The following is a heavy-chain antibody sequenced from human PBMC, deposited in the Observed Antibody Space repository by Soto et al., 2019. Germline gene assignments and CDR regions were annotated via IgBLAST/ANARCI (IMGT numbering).Heavy chain of an antibody. CDR1: GYTFTGYY. D-gene: IGHD6-13*01. J-gene: IGHJ6*02. CDR2: INPNSGGT. CDR3: ARVRKGIAAKYYYYGMDV. Sequence: ASVKVSCQASGYTFTGYYMHWVRQAPGQGLEWMGWINPNSGGTNYAQKFQGWVTMTRDTSISTAYMELSRLRSDDTAVYYCARVRKGIAAKYYYYGMDVWGQGTTVTVSS. V-gene: IGHV1-2*04.